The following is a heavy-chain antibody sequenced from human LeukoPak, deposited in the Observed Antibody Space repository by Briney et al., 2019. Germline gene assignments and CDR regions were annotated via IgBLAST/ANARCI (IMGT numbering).Heavy chain of an antibody. D-gene: IGHD3-3*01. CDR1: GYTLAELS. Sequence: ASVKVSCKVSGYTLAELSMRWVRQAPGKGLEWMGGFDPEDGETIYAQKFQGRVTMTEDTSTDTAYMELSSLRSEDTAVYYCATDPITIFGVVDPSGYWGQGTLVTVSS. J-gene: IGHJ4*02. V-gene: IGHV1-24*01. CDR2: FDPEDGET. CDR3: ATDPITIFGVVDPSGY.